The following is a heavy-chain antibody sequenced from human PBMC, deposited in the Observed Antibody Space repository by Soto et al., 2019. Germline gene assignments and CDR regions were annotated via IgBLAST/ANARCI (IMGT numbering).Heavy chain of an antibody. J-gene: IGHJ2*01. V-gene: IGHV4-34*01. CDR2: INDRGSI. D-gene: IGHD3-9*01. Sequence: QVQLQQWGAGPLRPLETLSLTCGVSGGSFSGYYWAWIRQSPGKGLEWIGEINDRGSINYNPSLNIRVSISGDTSKNHYSLHLRSVTAADTAVYYCARESHDILTGPPWVWYFDLWGRGTLVTVSS. CDR3: ARESHDILTGPPWVWYFDL. CDR1: GGSFSGYY.